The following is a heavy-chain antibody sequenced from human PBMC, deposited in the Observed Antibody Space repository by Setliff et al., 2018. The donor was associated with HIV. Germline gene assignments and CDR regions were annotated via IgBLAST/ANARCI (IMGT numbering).Heavy chain of an antibody. Sequence: AAVKLSSKATGYTCTTCGITWVRQAPGQGLEWMGWLSGHSDSREYGRQFQGRVTLTMETSTATAFMELTRLTYDDTAVYYCARGWELNAWGQGSLVTVSS. CDR2: LSGHSDSR. D-gene: IGHD1-7*01. CDR3: ARGWELNA. V-gene: IGHV1-18*01. CDR1: GYTCTTCG. J-gene: IGHJ5*02.